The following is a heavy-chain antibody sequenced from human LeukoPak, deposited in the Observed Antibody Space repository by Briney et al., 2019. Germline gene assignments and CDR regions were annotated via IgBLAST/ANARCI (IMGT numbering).Heavy chain of an antibody. CDR2: IYYSGTT. D-gene: IGHD6-13*01. Sequence: SETLSLTCTVSGGSISSSNYYWGWIRQPPGKGLEWIGTIYYSGTTYYNPSLKSRVTISVDTSENQFSLKLSSVTATDTAMYYCARRKQAAAYFDYWGQGTLVSVSS. J-gene: IGHJ4*02. V-gene: IGHV4-39*01. CDR1: GGSISSSNYY. CDR3: ARRKQAAAYFDY.